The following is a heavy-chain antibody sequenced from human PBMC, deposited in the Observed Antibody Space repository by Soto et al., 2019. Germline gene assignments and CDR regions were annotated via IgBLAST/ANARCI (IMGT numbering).Heavy chain of an antibody. Sequence: SETLSLTCAVSGGSISSSNWWSWVRQPPGKGLEWIGEIYHSGSTNYNPSLKSRVTISVDKSKNQFSLKLSSVTAADTAVYYCARENCSSTSCYKGYYYGMDVWGQGTAVTVSS. CDR1: GGSISSSNW. J-gene: IGHJ6*02. D-gene: IGHD2-2*02. CDR3: ARENCSSTSCYKGYYYGMDV. V-gene: IGHV4-4*02. CDR2: IYHSGST.